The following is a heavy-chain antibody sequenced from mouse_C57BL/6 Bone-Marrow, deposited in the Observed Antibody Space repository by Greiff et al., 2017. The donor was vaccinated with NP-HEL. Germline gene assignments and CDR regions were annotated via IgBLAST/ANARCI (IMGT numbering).Heavy chain of an antibody. CDR2: INPNNGGT. D-gene: IGHD1-2*01. CDR1: GFTFTDYY. Sequence: LLASVPALLHPVASVPISCTASGFTFTDYYLDCVQPSPGKSLEWIGDINPNNGGTIYNQKFKGKATLTVDKSSSTAYMELRSLTSEDTAVYYCARERLGFDYWGQGTTLTVSS. J-gene: IGHJ2*01. V-gene: IGHV1-18*01. CDR3: ARERLGFDY.